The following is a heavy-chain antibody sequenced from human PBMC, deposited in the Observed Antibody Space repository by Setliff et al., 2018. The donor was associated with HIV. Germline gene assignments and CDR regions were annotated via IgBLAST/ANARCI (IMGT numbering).Heavy chain of an antibody. J-gene: IGHJ4*02. CDR2: INDSGST. Sequence: SETLSLTCVVYGGSFSGYYWSWIRQSPEKGLEWIGEINDSGSTSYNPSLKSRFTISVDMSNNQFSLNLKSVTAADTAVYYCASGGVWFGELYFDYWGQGTLVTVSS. D-gene: IGHD3-10*01. V-gene: IGHV4-34*01. CDR3: ASGGVWFGELYFDY. CDR1: GGSFSGYY.